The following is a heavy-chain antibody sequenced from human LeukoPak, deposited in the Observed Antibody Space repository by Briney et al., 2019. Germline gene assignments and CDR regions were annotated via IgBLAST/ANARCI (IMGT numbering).Heavy chain of an antibody. CDR1: GFTVSTNY. V-gene: IGHV4-59*08. CDR3: ARHRCYDTSGYWAEFDY. CDR2: IYYSGST. J-gene: IGHJ4*02. Sequence: GSLRLSCGASGFTVSTNYMSWIRQPPGKGLEWIGYIYYSGSTNYNPSLKSRVTISVDMSKNQFSLKVTSVTAADTAVYYCARHRCYDTSGYWAEFDYWGQGTLVTVSS. D-gene: IGHD3-22*01.